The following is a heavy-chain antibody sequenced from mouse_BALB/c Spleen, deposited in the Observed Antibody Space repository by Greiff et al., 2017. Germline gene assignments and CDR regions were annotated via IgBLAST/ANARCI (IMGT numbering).Heavy chain of an antibody. Sequence: EVKLVESGGGLVQPGGSLSLSCATSGFSFSDFYMEWVRQPPGKRLEWIAASRNKANDYTTEYSASVKGRFIVSRDTSKNILYLQMNALRAEDTAIYYCASDADGYCLDYWGQGTTLTVSA. CDR2: SRNKANDYTT. D-gene: IGHD2-3*01. V-gene: IGHV7-1*02. CDR3: ASDADGYCLDY. J-gene: IGHJ2*01. CDR1: GFSFSDFY.